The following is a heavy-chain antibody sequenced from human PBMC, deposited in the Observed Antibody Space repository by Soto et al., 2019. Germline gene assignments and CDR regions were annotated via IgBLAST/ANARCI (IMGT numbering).Heavy chain of an antibody. CDR2: ISKSGATP. J-gene: IGHJ3*02. CDR1: GFAFSSYD. D-gene: IGHD3-16*01. CDR3: AKNQWGNVFDI. Sequence: SLRLSCAASGFAFSSYDMTWVRQAPGKGLEWVSTISKSGATPYYADSVRGRFTISRDNSKNTLHLQMNSLRAEDTALYYCAKNQWGNVFDIWGQGTMVTVSS. V-gene: IGHV3-23*01.